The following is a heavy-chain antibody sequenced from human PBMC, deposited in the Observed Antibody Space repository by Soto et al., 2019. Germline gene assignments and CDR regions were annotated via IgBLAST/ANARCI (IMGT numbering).Heavy chain of an antibody. D-gene: IGHD3-22*01. CDR1: EYPFTGYY. CDR2: INHNSGGT. V-gene: IGHV1-2*02. Sequence: DSVKVYFNASEYPFTGYYMHLVRQAPGQGLEWMGWINHNSGGTNYAQKFQGRVTMTRDTSISTAYMELSRLRSDDTAVYYCARVTYYYDSSGYKDWFDPWGQGTMVTVSS. CDR3: ARVTYYYDSSGYKDWFDP. J-gene: IGHJ5*02.